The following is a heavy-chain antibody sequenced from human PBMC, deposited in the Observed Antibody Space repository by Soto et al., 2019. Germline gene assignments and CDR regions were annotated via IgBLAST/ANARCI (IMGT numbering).Heavy chain of an antibody. J-gene: IGHJ4*02. V-gene: IGHV4-59*01. CDR3: ARDGYDGSGSPYPAY. D-gene: IGHD3-10*01. CDR1: GGSMSEYF. CDR2: IYYLGRT. Sequence: PSETLSLTCSVSGGSMSEYFWSWIRQSPGKGLEWIGYIYYLGRTAYNPSLKSRVTISVDTSKRQFSLRLTSVTAADTAVYYCARDGYDGSGSPYPAYWGPGTQVTVSS.